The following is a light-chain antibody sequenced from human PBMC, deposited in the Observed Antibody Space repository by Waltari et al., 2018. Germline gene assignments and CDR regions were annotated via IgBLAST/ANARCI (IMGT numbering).Light chain of an antibody. Sequence: IVMTQSPNSRAVSLGERATISCKSSQSILSSSNNRNFLSWYQQKPGQPPKLLIYWASTRESAVPDLFSGSGSGTDFTLTISSLQAEDVAVYYCQQYYSDKTFGQGTKVEIK. CDR1: QSILSSSNNRNF. V-gene: IGKV4-1*01. J-gene: IGKJ1*01. CDR3: QQYYSDKT. CDR2: WAS.